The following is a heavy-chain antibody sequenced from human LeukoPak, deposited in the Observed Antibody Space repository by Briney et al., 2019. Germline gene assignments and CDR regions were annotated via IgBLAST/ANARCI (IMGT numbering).Heavy chain of an antibody. Sequence: SETLSLTCTVSGGSISSSSYYWGWIRQPPGKGLEWIGSIYYSGSTYYNPSLKSRVTISVDTSKNQFSLKLSSVTAADTAVYYCARSPYGDYGDAFDIWGQGTMVTVSS. CDR1: GGSISSSSYY. CDR3: ARSPYGDYGDAFDI. CDR2: IYYSGST. D-gene: IGHD4-17*01. V-gene: IGHV4-39*07. J-gene: IGHJ3*02.